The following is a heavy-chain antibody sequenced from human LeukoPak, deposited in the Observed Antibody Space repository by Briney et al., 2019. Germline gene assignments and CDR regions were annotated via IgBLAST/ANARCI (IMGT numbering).Heavy chain of an antibody. V-gene: IGHV3-30*01. CDR2: ISYDGSNK. CDR1: GVTFSSYA. D-gene: IGHD1-26*01. J-gene: IGHJ4*02. CDR3: ARDRRAPVRGYFAY. Sequence: GGSLRLSCAASGVTFSSYAMHWGRQAPGKGLEWGAVISYDGSNKYYADSVKGRFTISRDNSKNTLYLQMNSLRAEDTAVYYCARDRRAPVRGYFAYWGQGTLVTVSS.